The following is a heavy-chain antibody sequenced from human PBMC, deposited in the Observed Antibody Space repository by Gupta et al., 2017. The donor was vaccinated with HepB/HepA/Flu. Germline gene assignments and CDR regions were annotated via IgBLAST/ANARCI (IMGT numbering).Heavy chain of an antibody. CDR1: GYTFTRYA. J-gene: IGHJ4*02. V-gene: IGHV1-3*01. D-gene: IGHD1-7*01. CDR2: INAGTGST. Sequence: QVQLVPSGAEVKKPGASVKVSCKASGYTFTRYAIHWVRQAPGQSLEWMGWINAGTGSTVYSQKFQGRVTVTRDTSASTVYMELSSLRSEDTAVYYCTREVTRTTNYFDYWGQGTLVTVSS. CDR3: TREVTRTTNYFDY.